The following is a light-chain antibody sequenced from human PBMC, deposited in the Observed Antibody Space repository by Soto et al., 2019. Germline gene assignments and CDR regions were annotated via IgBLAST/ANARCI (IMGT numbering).Light chain of an antibody. CDR3: KQSYSSQWT. V-gene: IGKV1-39*01. CDR2: AAS. J-gene: IGKJ1*01. CDR1: RSISRY. Sequence: DIQMPQSPSSLSASVGDRVNMTCRASRSISRYLSWYQQKPGKAPNLLIYAASSLQSGVPSRFSGAGSGTEFTLTIGNLHPEDFAIYYCKQSYSSQWTFGQGTKVEI.